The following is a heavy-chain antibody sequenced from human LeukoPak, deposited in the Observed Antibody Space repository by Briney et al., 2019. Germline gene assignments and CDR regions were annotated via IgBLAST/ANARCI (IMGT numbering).Heavy chain of an antibody. CDR3: ARPRGTTVAPLYYFDY. CDR2: IYPGDSDT. J-gene: IGHJ4*02. Sequence: GESLKISCKGSGYSFTNYWIGWVRQMPGKGLEWMGIIYPGDSDTRYSPSFQGQVTISADKSISTAYLQWSSLKASDTAMYYCARPRGTTVAPLYYFDYWGQGTLVTVSS. D-gene: IGHD4-23*01. V-gene: IGHV5-51*01. CDR1: GYSFTNYW.